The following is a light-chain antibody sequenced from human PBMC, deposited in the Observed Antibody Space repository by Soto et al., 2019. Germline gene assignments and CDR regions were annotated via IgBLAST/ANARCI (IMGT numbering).Light chain of an antibody. CDR3: QQYGSSPWT. CDR1: QSVSNNY. Sequence: EIVLTQSPATLSLSPGEGATLSCRARQSVSNNYLAWYQQKPGQAPRLLIYAASRRATGIPDRFSGSGSGTDFTLTISRLEPEDFAVYYCQQYGSSPWTFGQGTKVDIK. CDR2: AAS. J-gene: IGKJ1*01. V-gene: IGKV3-20*01.